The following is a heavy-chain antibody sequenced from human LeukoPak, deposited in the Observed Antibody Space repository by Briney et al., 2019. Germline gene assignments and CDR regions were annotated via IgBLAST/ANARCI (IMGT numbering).Heavy chain of an antibody. CDR3: ASDFRSYNIRSCLDY. V-gene: IGHV3-30-3*01. Sequence: GGSLRLSCAASGFTFSGYAMYWVRQAPGKGLEWVAVISNDGNNKYYADSVKGRFTISRDNSKNTLYLQMNSLRAEDTAVYYCASDFRSYNIRSCLDYSGQGTLVTVSS. CDR2: ISNDGNNK. CDR1: GFTFSGYA. D-gene: IGHD1-14*01. J-gene: IGHJ4*02.